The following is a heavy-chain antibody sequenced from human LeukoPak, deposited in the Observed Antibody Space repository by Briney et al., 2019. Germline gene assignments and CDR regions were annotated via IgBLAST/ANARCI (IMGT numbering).Heavy chain of an antibody. CDR1: GFTFSNAW. V-gene: IGHV3-15*01. CDR2: IKSKTDGGTT. J-gene: IGHJ4*02. Sequence: VGSLRLSCAASGFTFSNAWMSWVRQAPGKGLEWVGRIKSKTDGGTTEYAAPVKGRFTISRDDSKNTLYLEMYSLKTEDTAMYYCFSFWSASSLVDYWGQGPLVTVSS. CDR3: FSFWSASSLVDY. D-gene: IGHD3-3*01.